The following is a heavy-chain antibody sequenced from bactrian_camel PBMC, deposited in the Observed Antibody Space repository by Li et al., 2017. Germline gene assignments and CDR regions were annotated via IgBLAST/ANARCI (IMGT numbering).Heavy chain of an antibody. CDR2: INARDQP. J-gene: IGHJ4*01. CDR1: DDAYKRGC. V-gene: IGHV3S53*01. Sequence: HVQLVESGGGSVQAGGSLRLSSQASDDAYKRGCMAWFRQAPGKEREGVALINARDQPNYADSVKGRFAISKDSAKSTLFLQMNNTKPEDTGIYYCTAARPATWYSGECDFEDWGQGTQVTVS. D-gene: IGHD6*01. CDR3: TAARPATWYSGECDFED.